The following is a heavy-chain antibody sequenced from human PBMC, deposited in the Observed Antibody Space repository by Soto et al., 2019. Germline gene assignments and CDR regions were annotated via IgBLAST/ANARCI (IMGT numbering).Heavy chain of an antibody. V-gene: IGHV1-8*01. CDR2: MNPKSGNT. CDR1: GYTFTTYD. Sequence: GAPVKVSSKASGYTFTTYDINGVRQATGQGLEWMGRMNPKSGNTDYAQKFQGRVTMTRNTSISTAYMEVSSLRSEDTAVYYCARGPYYYYYMDVRGKGTTVTVSS. CDR3: ARGPYYYYYMDV. J-gene: IGHJ6*03.